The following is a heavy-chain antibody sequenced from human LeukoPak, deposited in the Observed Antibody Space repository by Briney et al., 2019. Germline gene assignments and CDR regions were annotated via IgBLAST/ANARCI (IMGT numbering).Heavy chain of an antibody. J-gene: IGHJ4*02. CDR3: AGRTYYDYVWGSYRYPAPFDY. D-gene: IGHD3-16*02. V-gene: IGHV4-34*01. CDR2: INHSGSA. Sequence: SETLSLTCAVYGGSFSGYYWSWIRQPPGKGLEWIGEINHSGSANYNPSLKSRVTISGDTSKNQFSLKLSSVTAADTAVYYCAGRTYYDYVWGSYRYPAPFDYWGQGTLVTVSS. CDR1: GGSFSGYY.